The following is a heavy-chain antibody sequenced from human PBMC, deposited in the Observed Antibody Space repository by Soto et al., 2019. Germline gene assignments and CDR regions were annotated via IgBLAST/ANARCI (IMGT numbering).Heavy chain of an antibody. Sequence: QVQLVQSGAEVKTPGSSVKVSCRASGVTLNDYALSWVRQAPGQGLEWMGGIIPLSASAKLAQKFQGRVTITADISTRTAYMELTSVRSEDTAVYYCATGLLAAAPLNYWGQGTLVTVSS. D-gene: IGHD6-13*01. CDR3: ATGLLAAAPLNY. CDR2: IIPLSASA. V-gene: IGHV1-69*06. CDR1: GVTLNDYA. J-gene: IGHJ4*02.